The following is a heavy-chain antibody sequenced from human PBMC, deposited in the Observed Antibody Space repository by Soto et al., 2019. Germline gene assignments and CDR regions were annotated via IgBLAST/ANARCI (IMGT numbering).Heavy chain of an antibody. CDR1: GFTFDDYA. J-gene: IGHJ6*02. V-gene: IGHV3-9*01. CDR3: AKSYYGSGSYYNYHGMDV. D-gene: IGHD3-10*01. Sequence: PGGSLRLSCVASGFTFDDYAMHWVRQAPGKGLEWVSSISWSSGSIDYADSVKGQFTISRDNAKNSLYLQMSSLRAEDSALYYCAKSYYGSGSYYNYHGMDVWGQGTTVTVSS. CDR2: ISWSSGSI.